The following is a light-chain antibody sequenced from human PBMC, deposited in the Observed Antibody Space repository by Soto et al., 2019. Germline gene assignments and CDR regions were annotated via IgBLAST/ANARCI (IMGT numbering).Light chain of an antibody. CDR1: QSVSSSY. V-gene: IGKV3D-20*02. CDR3: QQRHNWLT. Sequence: EIVMTQSPATLYLSPGERVTLSCRASQSVSSSYLGWYQQKPGQAPRLLIFGASRRATGIPDRFSGGGSGTEFTLTISSLESEDSGIYYCQQRHNWLTFGGGTMVDIK. J-gene: IGKJ4*01. CDR2: GAS.